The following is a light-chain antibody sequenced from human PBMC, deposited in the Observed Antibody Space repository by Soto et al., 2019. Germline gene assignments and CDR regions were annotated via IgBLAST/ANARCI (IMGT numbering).Light chain of an antibody. V-gene: IGLV2-23*01. CDR3: CSYAGSSTHVV. CDR1: SSDVGSYNL. Sequence: QSALTQPASVSGSPGQSITISCTGTSSDVGSYNLVSWYQQHPGKAPKLMIYEGSKRPSGVSNRFSGSKSGNTASLTISGXXXXXXXXYYCCSYAGSSTHVVFGGGTQLTV. CDR2: EGS. J-gene: IGLJ2*01.